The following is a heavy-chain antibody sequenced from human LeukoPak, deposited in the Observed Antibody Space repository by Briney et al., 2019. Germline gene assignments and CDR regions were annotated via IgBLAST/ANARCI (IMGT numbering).Heavy chain of an antibody. CDR2: IYYSGNT. J-gene: IGHJ5*02. D-gene: IGHD3-3*01. V-gene: IGHV4-59*12. CDR3: ARGREPYYDFWSGYYRNWFDP. CDR1: GGSISSFY. Sequence: SETLSLTCTVSGGSISSFYWSWIRQPPDKGLEWIGYIYYSGNTNSSPSLKSRVTISVDTSKNQFSLKLSSVTAADTAVYYCARGREPYYDFWSGYYRNWFDPWGQGTLVTVSS.